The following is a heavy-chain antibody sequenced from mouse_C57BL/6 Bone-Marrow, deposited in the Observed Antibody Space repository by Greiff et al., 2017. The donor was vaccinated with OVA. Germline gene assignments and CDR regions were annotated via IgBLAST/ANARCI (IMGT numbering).Heavy chain of an antibody. CDR2: IYPSDSET. D-gene: IGHD1-1*01. J-gene: IGHJ2*01. CDR1: GYTFTSYW. V-gene: IGHV1-61*01. Sequence: QVQLQQPGAELVRPGSSVKLSCKASGYTFTSYWMDWVKQRPGQGLEWIGNIYPSDSETHYNQKFKDKATLTVDKSSSTAYMQLSSLTSEDSAVYYCARPATGTPLRYYFDYWGQGTTLTVSS. CDR3: ARPATGTPLRYYFDY.